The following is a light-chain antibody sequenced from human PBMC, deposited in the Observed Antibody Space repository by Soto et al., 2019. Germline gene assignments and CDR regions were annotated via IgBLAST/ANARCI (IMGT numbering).Light chain of an antibody. CDR2: KAS. J-gene: IGKJ1*01. V-gene: IGKV1-5*03. CDR1: QSISSW. CDR3: QQNNTYSPRNP. Sequence: DIQLTRSPSTLSASVGDTVTVTCLASQSISSWLAWYQQKPGKAPKLLIYKASSLESGVPSRFSGSGSGTEFTLTISSLQPDDVATYYCQQNNTYSPRNPFGQVTKVDIK.